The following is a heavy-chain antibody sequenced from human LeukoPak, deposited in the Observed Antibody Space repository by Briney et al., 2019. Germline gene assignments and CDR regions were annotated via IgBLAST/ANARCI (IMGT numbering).Heavy chain of an antibody. Sequence: PGGSPRLSCAASGFTFSSYSMNWVRQAPGKGLEWVAVIWYDGSNRYYADSVKGRFTISRDNSKNTLYLQMNSLRAEDTAVYYCARDGPLRFLEWLLLDYWGQGTLVTVSS. V-gene: IGHV3-33*08. CDR1: GFTFSSYS. J-gene: IGHJ4*02. CDR2: IWYDGSNR. D-gene: IGHD3-3*01. CDR3: ARDGPLRFLEWLLLDY.